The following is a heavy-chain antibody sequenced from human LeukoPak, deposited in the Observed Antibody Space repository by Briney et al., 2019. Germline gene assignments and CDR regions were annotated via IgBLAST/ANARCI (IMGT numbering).Heavy chain of an antibody. V-gene: IGHV1-2*02. CDR3: ARVRRGLATLDP. D-gene: IGHD5-24*01. J-gene: IGHJ5*02. CDR2: INPNSGGT. CDR1: GYTSTGYY. Sequence: ASVKVSCKASGYTSTGYYMHWVRQAPGQGLEWMGWINPNSGGTNYAQKFQGRVTMTRDTSISTAYMELSRLRSDDTAVYYCARVRRGLATLDPWGQGTLVTVSS.